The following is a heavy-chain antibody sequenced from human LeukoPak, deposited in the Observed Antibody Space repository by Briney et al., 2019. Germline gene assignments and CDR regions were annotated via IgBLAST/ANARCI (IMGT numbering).Heavy chain of an antibody. V-gene: IGHV3-13*01. J-gene: IGHJ5*02. CDR1: GFTFSSYD. CDR2: IGTAGDT. D-gene: IGHD5-24*01. Sequence: GGSLRLSCAASGFTFSSYDIHWVRQATGKGLEWVSAIGTAGDTYYPGSVKGRFTISRENAKNSLYLQMNSLRAGDTAVYYCARAISRDGYNYWFDPWGQGTLVTVSS. CDR3: ARAISRDGYNYWFDP.